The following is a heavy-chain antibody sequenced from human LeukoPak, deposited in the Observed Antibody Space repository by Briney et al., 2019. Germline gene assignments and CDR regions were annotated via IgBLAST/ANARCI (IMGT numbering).Heavy chain of an antibody. Sequence: PGRSLRLSCTASGFTFGDYAMSWVRQAPGKGLEWVGFIRSKAYGGTTEYAASVKGRLTISRDDSKSIAYLQMNSLKTEDTAVYYCTRDPYYYYDSSGYPDYWGQGTLVTVSS. CDR1: GFTFGDYA. V-gene: IGHV3-49*04. CDR3: TRDPYYYYDSSGYPDY. CDR2: IRSKAYGGTT. J-gene: IGHJ4*02. D-gene: IGHD3-22*01.